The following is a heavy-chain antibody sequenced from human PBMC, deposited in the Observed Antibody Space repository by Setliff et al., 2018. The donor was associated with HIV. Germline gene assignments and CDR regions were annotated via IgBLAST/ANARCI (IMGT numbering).Heavy chain of an antibody. CDR2: IDHFGSEK. V-gene: IGHV3-7*05. J-gene: IGHJ4*02. D-gene: IGHD3-10*01. CDR3: ARDGHLYGQPFDY. Sequence: PGGSLRLSCAASGFSFSRYWMSWVRQAPGKGLEWVASIDHFGSEKNYVDSVRGRFTVSRDNTKNSLHLQLDSLSAEDAAVYFCARDGHLYGQPFDYWGQGALVTVSS. CDR1: GFSFSRYW.